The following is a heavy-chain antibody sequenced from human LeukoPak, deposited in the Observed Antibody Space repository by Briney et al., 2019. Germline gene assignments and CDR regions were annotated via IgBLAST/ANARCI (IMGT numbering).Heavy chain of an antibody. Sequence: SETLSLTCPVSGGSISNYYYWTWIRPPPGKGLEWIGYVYYTGSTNFNPSLKSRVTMSLDTSRNQFSLKLTSLTAADTAVYYCARGAMATTPFFDYWGQGTLVTASS. D-gene: IGHD5-24*01. CDR3: ARGAMATTPFFDY. CDR2: VYYTGST. V-gene: IGHV4-59*01. J-gene: IGHJ4*02. CDR1: GGSISNYY.